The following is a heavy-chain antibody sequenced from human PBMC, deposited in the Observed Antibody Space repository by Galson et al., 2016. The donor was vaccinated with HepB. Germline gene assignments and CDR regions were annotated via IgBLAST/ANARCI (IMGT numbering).Heavy chain of an antibody. J-gene: IGHJ6*02. CDR2: IYSSGST. D-gene: IGHD7-27*01. Sequence: SLRLSCAASGFTVSTNYMSWVRQAPGKGLEWVSVIYSSGSTYYADSVKGRFTFSRDNSKNTLYLQMNSLRAEDTAWYYCARAWGNYGMDVWGQGTTVTVSS. CDR1: GFTVSTNY. CDR3: ARAWGNYGMDV. V-gene: IGHV3-53*01.